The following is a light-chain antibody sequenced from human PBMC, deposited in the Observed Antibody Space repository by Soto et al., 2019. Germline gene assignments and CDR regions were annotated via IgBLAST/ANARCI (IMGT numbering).Light chain of an antibody. CDR2: GAS. CDR3: QQYGNSPWT. J-gene: IGKJ1*01. Sequence: EIVLTQSPGTLSLSPGERATLSCRASQSVSSSYLAWYQQKPGQAPRPLIYGASSRAIGIPDRFSGSGSGTDFTLTISRLEPEDFAVYYCQQYGNSPWTLGQGTKVEIK. V-gene: IGKV3-20*01. CDR1: QSVSSSY.